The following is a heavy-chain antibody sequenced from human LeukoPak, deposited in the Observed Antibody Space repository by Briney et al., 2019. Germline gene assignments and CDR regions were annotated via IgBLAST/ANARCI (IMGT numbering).Heavy chain of an antibody. Sequence: GGSLRLSCAASGFTFSSYEMNWVRQAPGKGLEWVSYISSSGSTIYYADSVKGRFTISRDNAKNSLYLQMNSLRVEDTAVYDCAVELERRTFDYWGQGTLVTVSS. D-gene: IGHD1-1*01. J-gene: IGHJ4*02. CDR2: ISSSGSTI. CDR1: GFTFSSYE. CDR3: AVELERRTFDY. V-gene: IGHV3-48*03.